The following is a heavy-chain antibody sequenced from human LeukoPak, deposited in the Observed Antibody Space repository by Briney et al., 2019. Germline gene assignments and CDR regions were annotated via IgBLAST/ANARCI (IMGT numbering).Heavy chain of an antibody. J-gene: IGHJ3*02. CDR2: IYTSGST. V-gene: IGHV4-4*07. CDR3: ARGPYYDSSKTSAFDI. D-gene: IGHD3-22*01. Sequence: NPSETLSLTCTVSGGSISSYYWSWIRQPAGKGLECIGRIYTSGSTNYNPSLKSRVTMSVDTSKNHFSLKLSSVTAADMAVYYCARGPYYDSSKTSAFDIWGQGTMVTVSS. CDR1: GGSISSYY.